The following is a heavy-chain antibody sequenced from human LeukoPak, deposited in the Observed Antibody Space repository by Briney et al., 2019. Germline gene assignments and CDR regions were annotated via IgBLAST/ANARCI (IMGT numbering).Heavy chain of an antibody. Sequence: SETLSLTCAVYGGSFSGYYWSWIRQPPGKGLEWVGYIYDSGRTNYNPSLKSRVTISVDTSRNQFSLKLTSVTAADTAVYYCARIKLGGWFPDYWGQGTLVTVSS. J-gene: IGHJ4*02. D-gene: IGHD7-27*01. CDR2: IYDSGRT. CDR1: GGSFSGYY. CDR3: ARIKLGGWFPDY. V-gene: IGHV4-59*01.